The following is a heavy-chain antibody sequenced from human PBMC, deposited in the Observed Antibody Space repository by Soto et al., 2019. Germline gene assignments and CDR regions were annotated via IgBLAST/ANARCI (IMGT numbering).Heavy chain of an antibody. CDR2: IIPIFGTA. CDR1: GGTFSSYA. CDR3: AHAGDYDLLTFDH. J-gene: IGHJ4*02. D-gene: IGHD4-17*01. V-gene: IGHV1-69*06. Sequence: SVKVSCKASGGTFSSYAISWVRQAPGQGLEWMGGIIPIFGTANYAQKFQGRVTITADKSTSTAYMELSSLRSEDTAVYYCAHAGDYDLLTFDHWGPGTLVTVSS.